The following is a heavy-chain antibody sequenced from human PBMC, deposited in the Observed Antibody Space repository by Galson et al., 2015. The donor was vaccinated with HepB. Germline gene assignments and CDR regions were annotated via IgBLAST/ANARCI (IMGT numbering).Heavy chain of an antibody. V-gene: IGHV3-23*01. CDR1: GFTFSSYA. Sequence: SLRLSCAASGFTFSSYAMSWVRQAPGKGLEWVSAISGSGGSTYYADSVKGRFTISRDNSKNTLYLQMNSLRAEDTAVYYCAGYCSSTSCHYYYYYYMDVWGKGTTVTVSS. CDR2: ISGSGGST. CDR3: AGYCSSTSCHYYYYYYMDV. J-gene: IGHJ6*03. D-gene: IGHD2-2*01.